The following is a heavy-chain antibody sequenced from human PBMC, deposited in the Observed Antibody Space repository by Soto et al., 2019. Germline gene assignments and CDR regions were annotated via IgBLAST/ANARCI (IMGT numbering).Heavy chain of an antibody. D-gene: IGHD1-26*01. V-gene: IGHV1-18*01. CDR3: ARGVYSGSYYRWFDP. Sequence: GASVKVSCKASGYTFTSYGISWVRQAPGQGLEWMGWISAYNGNTNYAQKLQGRVTMTTDTSTSTAYMELRSLRSDDTAVYYCARGVYSGSYYRWFDPWGQGTLVTVSS. CDR2: ISAYNGNT. J-gene: IGHJ5*02. CDR1: GYTFTSYG.